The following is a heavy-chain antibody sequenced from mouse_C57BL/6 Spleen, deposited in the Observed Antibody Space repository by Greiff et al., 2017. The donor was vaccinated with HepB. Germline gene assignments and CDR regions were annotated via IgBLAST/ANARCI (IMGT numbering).Heavy chain of an antibody. Sequence: QVQLQQSGAELVKPGASVKLSCKASGYTFTSYWMQWVKQRPGQGLEWIGEIDPSDSYTNYNQKFKGKATLTVDTSSSTAYMQLSSLTSEDSAGYYCARHYSAYWYFDVWGTGTTVTVSS. D-gene: IGHD2-12*01. CDR2: IDPSDSYT. CDR1: GYTFTSYW. CDR3: ARHYSAYWYFDV. J-gene: IGHJ1*03. V-gene: IGHV1-50*01.